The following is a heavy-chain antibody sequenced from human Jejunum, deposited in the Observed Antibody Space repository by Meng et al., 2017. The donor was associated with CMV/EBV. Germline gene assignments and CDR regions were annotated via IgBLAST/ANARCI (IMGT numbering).Heavy chain of an antibody. V-gene: IGHV3-74*01. Sequence: LRLSCADSGLSFSSYWVHWVRQAPGKRLVWVSHVSTDGSITSYADSVKGRFTISRDNAKNTVFLQMNSLRAEDTAVYYCISHGSSIYWGQGTLVTVSS. CDR1: GLSFSSYW. J-gene: IGHJ4*02. CDR3: ISHGSSIY. D-gene: IGHD6-13*01. CDR2: VSTDGSIT.